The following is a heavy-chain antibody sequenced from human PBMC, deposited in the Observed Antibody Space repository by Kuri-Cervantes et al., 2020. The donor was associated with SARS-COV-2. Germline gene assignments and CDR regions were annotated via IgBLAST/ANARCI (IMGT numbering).Heavy chain of an antibody. D-gene: IGHD6-19*01. Sequence: ASVKVSCKASGYTFTSYDINWVRQATGQGLEWMGWINAGNGNTKYSQKFQGRATITRDMSTSTAYMELSSLRSEDTAVYYCAADTSSGWSWGYWGQGTLVTVSS. CDR1: GYTFTSYD. J-gene: IGHJ4*02. V-gene: IGHV1-8*01. CDR3: AADTSSGWSWGY. CDR2: INAGNGNT.